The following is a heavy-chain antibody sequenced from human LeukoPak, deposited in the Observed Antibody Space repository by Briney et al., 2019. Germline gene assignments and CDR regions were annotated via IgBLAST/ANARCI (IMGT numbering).Heavy chain of an antibody. D-gene: IGHD3-22*01. Sequence: ASVKVSCKASGYTFSSNAINWVRQAPGQGLEWMGWIDTNTGNPSYAQGFTGQFVFSLDTSVSTAYLQISSLKAEDTAEYFCARGYDSSGYFSDWGQGTLVTVSS. CDR2: IDTNTGNP. CDR1: GYTFSSNA. CDR3: ARGYDSSGYFSD. V-gene: IGHV7-4-1*02. J-gene: IGHJ4*02.